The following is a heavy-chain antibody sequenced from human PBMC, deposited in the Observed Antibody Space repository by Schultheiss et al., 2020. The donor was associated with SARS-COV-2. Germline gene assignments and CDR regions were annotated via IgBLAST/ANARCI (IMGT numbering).Heavy chain of an antibody. Sequence: ASVKVSCKVSGYTLTELSMHWVRQAPGQGLEWVGWINPNGGVTNYAQTFQGRVTMTRDTSISTAYMELSRLRSDDTAVYYCAREGYCSSTSCPNVWGQGTTVTVSS. CDR1: GYTLTELS. J-gene: IGHJ6*02. CDR2: INPNGGVT. D-gene: IGHD2-2*01. CDR3: AREGYCSSTSCPNV. V-gene: IGHV1-2*02.